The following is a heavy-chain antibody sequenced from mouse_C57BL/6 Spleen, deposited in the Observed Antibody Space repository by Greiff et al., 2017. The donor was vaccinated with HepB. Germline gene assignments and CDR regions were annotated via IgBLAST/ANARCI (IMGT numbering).Heavy chain of an antibody. CDR2: IDPENGDT. D-gene: IGHD2-1*01. J-gene: IGHJ3*01. CDR3: TPYGNYGAY. CDR1: GFNIKDDY. V-gene: IGHV14-4*01. Sequence: EVQLQQSGAELVRPGASVKLSCTASGFNIKDDYMHWVKQRPEQGLEWIGWIDPENGDTEYASKFQGKATITADTSSNTAYLQLSSLTSEDTAFYYSTPYGNYGAYWGQGTLVTVSA.